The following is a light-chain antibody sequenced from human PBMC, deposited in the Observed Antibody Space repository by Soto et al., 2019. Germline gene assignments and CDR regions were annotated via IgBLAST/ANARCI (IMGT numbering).Light chain of an antibody. V-gene: IGLV2-23*01. J-gene: IGLJ1*01. CDR1: SSDVGSYNL. CDR2: EGS. CDR3: CSYAGSGTFV. Sequence: QSALTQPASVSGSPGQSITISCTGTSSDVGSYNLVSWYQQHPGKAPKLMIYEGSKRPSGVSDRFSGSKSGNTASLTISGLQAEDVADYYCCSYAGSGTFVFGTGTKVTVL.